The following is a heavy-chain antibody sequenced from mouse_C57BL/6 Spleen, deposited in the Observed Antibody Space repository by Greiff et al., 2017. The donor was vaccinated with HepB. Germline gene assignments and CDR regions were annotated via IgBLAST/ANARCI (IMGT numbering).Heavy chain of an antibody. Sequence: VQLKQSGAELVRPGASVTLSCKASGYTFTDYEMHWVKQTPVHGLEWIGAIDPETGGTAYNQKFKGKAILTADKSSSTAYMELRSLTSEDSAVYYCTRWNYGSSHYYAMDYWGQGTSVTVSS. CDR1: GYTFTDYE. CDR3: TRWNYGSSHYYAMDY. CDR2: IDPETGGT. D-gene: IGHD1-1*01. J-gene: IGHJ4*01. V-gene: IGHV1-15*01.